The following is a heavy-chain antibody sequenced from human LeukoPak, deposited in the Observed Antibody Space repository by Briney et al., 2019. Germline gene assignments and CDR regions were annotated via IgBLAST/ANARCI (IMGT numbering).Heavy chain of an antibody. CDR2: IKQDGREK. CDR3: ARSLGYCSSTSCPSYYYYGMDV. J-gene: IGHJ6*04. D-gene: IGHD2-2*01. CDR1: GFTFSSYW. V-gene: IGHV3-7*03. Sequence: PGGSLRLSCAASGFTFSSYWMSWVRQAPGKGLDWVANIKQDGREKYYVDSVKGRFTISRDNAKNSLYLQMNSLRAEDTAVYYCARSLGYCSSTSCPSYYYYGMDVWGKGTTVTVSS.